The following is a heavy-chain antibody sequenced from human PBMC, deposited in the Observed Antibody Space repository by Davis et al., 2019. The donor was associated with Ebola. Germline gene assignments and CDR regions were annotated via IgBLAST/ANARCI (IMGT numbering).Heavy chain of an antibody. J-gene: IGHJ5*02. D-gene: IGHD2-15*01. CDR3: VRGVVAATYSWFDP. CDR1: GFTFSGSG. Sequence: GESLKISCAASGFTFSGSGMHWVRQAPGKGLEWVAVISYDGSNKYYADSVKGRFTISRDNSKNTLYLQMNSLRAEDTAVYYCVRGVVAATYSWFDPWGQGTLVTVSS. V-gene: IGHV3-30*03. CDR2: ISYDGSNK.